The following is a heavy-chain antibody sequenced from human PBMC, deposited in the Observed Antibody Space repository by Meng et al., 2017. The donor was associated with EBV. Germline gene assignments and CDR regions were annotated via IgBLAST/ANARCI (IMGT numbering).Heavy chain of an antibody. CDR1: GGPFRYYA. CDR3: ASESGRGYTPDY. D-gene: IGHD3-10*01. Sequence: QVQWGQSAAEGKKPGSSVKVSCKTSGGPFRYYAISWVRQAPGQGLEWLGGFLPRLGAPNYAQKFHGRVKITADESTSTHYMDLSSLRSEDTAIYYCASESGRGYTPDYWGQGTLVRLL. CDR2: FLPRLGAP. V-gene: IGHV1-69*01. J-gene: IGHJ4*02.